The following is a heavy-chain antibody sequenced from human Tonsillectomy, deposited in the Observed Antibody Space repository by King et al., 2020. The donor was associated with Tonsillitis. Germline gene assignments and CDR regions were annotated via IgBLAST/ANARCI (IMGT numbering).Heavy chain of an antibody. D-gene: IGHD2-15*01. CDR2: ISGSGGST. J-gene: IGHJ5*02. CDR3: AKLPVVVVAGLTWFDP. CDR1: GFTFSSYA. V-gene: IGHV3-23*04. Sequence: VQLVESGGGLVQPGGSLRLSCAASGFTFSSYAMSWVRQAPGKGLEWVSAISGSGGSTYYADSVKGRFTISRDNSKKTLYLQMNSLRAEDTAVYYCAKLPVVVVAGLTWFDPWGQGTLVTVSS.